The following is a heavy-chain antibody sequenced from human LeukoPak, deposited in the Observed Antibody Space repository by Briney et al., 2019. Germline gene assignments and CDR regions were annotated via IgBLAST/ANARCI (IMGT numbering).Heavy chain of an antibody. D-gene: IGHD3-10*01. J-gene: IGHJ4*02. CDR3: ARDSKYYYGSGSYYRFDY. V-gene: IGHV1-3*01. CDR2: INAANGNT. CDR1: GYTFTSYA. Sequence: ASVKVSCKASGYTFTSYAMHWVRQAPGQRLEWMGWINAANGNTKYSQKFQGRVTITRDTSASTAYMELSSLRSEDTAVYYCARDSKYYYGSGSYYRFDYWGQGTLVTVSS.